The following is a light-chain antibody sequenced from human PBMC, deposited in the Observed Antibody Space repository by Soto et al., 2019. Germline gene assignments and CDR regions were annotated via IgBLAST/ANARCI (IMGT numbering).Light chain of an antibody. CDR3: QQRSNWIT. CDR1: QSVNSN. V-gene: IGKV3-11*01. J-gene: IGKJ5*01. CDR2: GTS. Sequence: EIVMTQSPATLSLSPGERATLSCSASQSVNSNLAWYQQKAGQAPRLLIYGTSTRATGIPARFSGSGSGTDFTLTISSLEPDDFAVYYCQQRSNWITFGQGTRLEIK.